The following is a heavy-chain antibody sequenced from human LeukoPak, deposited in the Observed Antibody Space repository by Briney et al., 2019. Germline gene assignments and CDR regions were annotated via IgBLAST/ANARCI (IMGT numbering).Heavy chain of an antibody. CDR3: AREDYGGYAGL. CDR2: IYYRGRK. D-gene: IGHD4-23*01. CDR1: GGSISSYY. J-gene: IGHJ4*02. Sequence: SETLSLTCTVSGGSISSYYWSWIRQPPGKGLEWVGYIYYRGRKNYNRSLKRRVTISVNTSKKQFALKKKPVSAADTAVYYCAREDYGGYAGLWGQGTLVTVSS. V-gene: IGHV4-59*01.